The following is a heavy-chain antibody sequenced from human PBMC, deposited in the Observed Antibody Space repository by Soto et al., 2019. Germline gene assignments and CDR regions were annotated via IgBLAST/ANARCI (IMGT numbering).Heavy chain of an antibody. CDR1: GLTFSNAW. CDR3: RVDYYYYGMDV. Sequence: GGSLRLSCAASGLTFSNAWMSWVRQAPGKGLEWVGRIKSKTDGGTTDYAAPVKGRFTISRDDSKNTLYLQMNSLKTEDTAVYYARVDYYYYGMDVWGQGTTVTVSS. CDR2: IKSKTDGGTT. V-gene: IGHV3-15*01. J-gene: IGHJ6*02.